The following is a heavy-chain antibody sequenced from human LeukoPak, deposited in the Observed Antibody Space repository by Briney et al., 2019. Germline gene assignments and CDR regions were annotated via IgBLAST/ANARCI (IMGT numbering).Heavy chain of an antibody. CDR2: IYYSGST. V-gene: IGHV4-39*07. CDR1: GGSISSSSYY. J-gene: IGHJ6*03. Sequence: SETLSLTCTVSGGSISSSSYYWGWIRQPPGKGLEWIGSIYYSGSTYYNPSLKSRVTISVDTSKNQFSLKLSSVTAADTAVYYCARVSSSSWYYYYYMDVWGKGTTVTVSS. CDR3: ARVSSSSWYYYYYMDV. D-gene: IGHD6-13*01.